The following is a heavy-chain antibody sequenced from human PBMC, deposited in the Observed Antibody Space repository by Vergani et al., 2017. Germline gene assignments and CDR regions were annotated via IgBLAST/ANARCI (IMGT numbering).Heavy chain of an antibody. CDR3: ARARRYDFWSGYPTSYGMDV. J-gene: IGHJ6*02. Sequence: VQLLESGGGLVQPGGSLRRSCAASVFTFSSYGMHWVRQAPGKGLGWVAVIWYDGSNKYYADSVKGRFTISRDNSKNTLYLQMNSLRTEDTAVYYCARARRYDFWSGYPTSYGMDVWGQGTTVTVSS. V-gene: IGHV3-33*08. CDR1: VFTFSSYG. CDR2: IWYDGSNK. D-gene: IGHD3-3*01.